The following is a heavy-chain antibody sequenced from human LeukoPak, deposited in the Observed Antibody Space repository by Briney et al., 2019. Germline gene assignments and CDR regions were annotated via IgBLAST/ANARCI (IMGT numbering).Heavy chain of an antibody. CDR1: GGSISSSSHY. J-gene: IGHJ5*02. Sequence: PSETLSLTCTVSGGSISSSSHYGGWIRQPPGKGLEWIGIIYYSGSTYYNPSLRSRGTISVDTSKNQFSLKLSSVTAADTAVYYCARHLGKAWFGPWGQGTLVTVSS. CDR3: ARHLGKAWFGP. CDR2: IYYSGST. V-gene: IGHV4-39*01.